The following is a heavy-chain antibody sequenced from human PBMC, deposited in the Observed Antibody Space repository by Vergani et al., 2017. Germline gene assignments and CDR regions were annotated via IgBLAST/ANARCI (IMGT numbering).Heavy chain of an antibody. CDR1: GGTFSSYA. D-gene: IGHD1-14*01. J-gene: IGHJ3*02. V-gene: IGHV1-69*18. Sequence: QVQLVQSGAEVKKPGSSVKVSCKASGGTFSSYAISWVRQAPGQGLEWMGRIIPIFGTANYAQKFQGRVTITADESTSTAYMERSSLRSEDTAVYYCARDFGLGYDRYDAFDIWGQGTMVTVSS. CDR2: IIPIFGTA. CDR3: ARDFGLGYDRYDAFDI.